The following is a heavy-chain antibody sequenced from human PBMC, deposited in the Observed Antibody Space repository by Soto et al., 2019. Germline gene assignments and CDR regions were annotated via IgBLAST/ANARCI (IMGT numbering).Heavy chain of an antibody. CDR2: ISNDGSDI. V-gene: IGHV3-30*18. CDR3: AKNRAPRPFYYHGLDL. J-gene: IGHJ6*02. Sequence: GGSLRLSCAAPGFNFSTFGMNWVRQAPGKGLEWVAIISNDGSDINYADSVRGRFTISRDTSRNTLHLQMNSLRAEDTAVYYCAKNRAPRPFYYHGLDLWGQGTTVTVSS. CDR1: GFNFSTFG.